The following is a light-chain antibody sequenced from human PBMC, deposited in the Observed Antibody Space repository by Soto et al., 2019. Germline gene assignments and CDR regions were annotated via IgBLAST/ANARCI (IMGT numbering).Light chain of an antibody. Sequence: ETVLTQSPGTLSLSPGERATLFCRASQSVTNNYLAWYQHKPGQAPRLLIYGASSRGTGIPDRFSGSGSGTDFTLTISRLEPEDFAVYYCQQHGRSPPSWTFGQGTKVEIK. CDR2: GAS. J-gene: IGKJ1*01. CDR3: QQHGRSPPSWT. CDR1: QSVTNNY. V-gene: IGKV3-20*01.